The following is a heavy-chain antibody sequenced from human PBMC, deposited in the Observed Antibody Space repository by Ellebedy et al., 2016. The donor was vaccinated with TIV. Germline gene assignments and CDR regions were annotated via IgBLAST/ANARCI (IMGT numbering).Heavy chain of an antibody. J-gene: IGHJ4*02. V-gene: IGHV1-46*01. CDR2: INPSGGST. D-gene: IGHD4-23*01. CDR3: ARDYGGSFDY. CDR1: GYTFSIYS. Sequence: ASVKVSCKASGYTFSIYSIHWVRQAPGQGLEWMGIINPSGGSTSYAQRFQGRVTMTRDTSTSTVYMELSSLRSEDTAVYYCARDYGGSFDYWGQGTLVTVSS.